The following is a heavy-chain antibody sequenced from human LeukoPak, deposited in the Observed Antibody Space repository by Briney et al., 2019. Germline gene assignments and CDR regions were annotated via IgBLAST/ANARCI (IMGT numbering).Heavy chain of an antibody. V-gene: IGHV4-34*01. Sequence: SETLSLTCAVYGGSLSGCYWSWIRQPPGKGLEWIGEINHSGSTNYNPSLKGRVTISVDTSKNQFSPKLNSVTAADTAVYYCARGWELLGFYFDYWGQGILVTVSS. J-gene: IGHJ4*02. CDR3: ARGWELLGFYFDY. CDR1: GGSLSGCY. CDR2: INHSGST. D-gene: IGHD1-26*01.